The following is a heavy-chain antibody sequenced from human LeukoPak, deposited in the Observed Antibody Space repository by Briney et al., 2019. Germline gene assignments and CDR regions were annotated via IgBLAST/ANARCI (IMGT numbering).Heavy chain of an antibody. V-gene: IGHV3-30*02. D-gene: IGHD2-8*01. CDR2: IRYDGSNK. CDR3: AKVYAELLSRTFDP. J-gene: IGHJ5*02. Sequence: GGSLRLSCAASGFTFSSYGMHWVRQAPGKGLEWVAFIRYDGSNKYYADSVKGRFTISRDNSENTLFLQMNSLRGEDTAVYYCAKVYAELLSRTFDPWGQGTLVTVSS. CDR1: GFTFSSYG.